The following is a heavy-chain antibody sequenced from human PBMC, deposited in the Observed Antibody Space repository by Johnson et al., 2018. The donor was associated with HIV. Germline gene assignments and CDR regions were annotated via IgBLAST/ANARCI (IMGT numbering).Heavy chain of an antibody. Sequence: QVQLLGSGGGLVKPGGSLRLSCAASGFTFSNAWMSWVRQAPGKGLEWVAVIWYDGNNKYYADSVKGRFTVSRDNSKNTLYLQMNSLRAEDTAMYYCAKSPAKDHGGNSGAFAIWGQGTMVTVSS. V-gene: IGHV3-33*06. J-gene: IGHJ3*02. CDR2: IWYDGNNK. CDR1: GFTFSNAW. D-gene: IGHD4-23*01. CDR3: AKSPAKDHGGNSGAFAI.